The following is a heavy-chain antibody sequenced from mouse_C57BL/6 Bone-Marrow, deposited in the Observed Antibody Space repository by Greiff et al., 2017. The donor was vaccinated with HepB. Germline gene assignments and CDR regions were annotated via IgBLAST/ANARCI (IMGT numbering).Heavy chain of an antibody. CDR1: GYTFTDYY. CDR3: ARTGSSPAWFAY. CDR2: INPNNGGT. V-gene: IGHV1-26*01. J-gene: IGHJ3*01. D-gene: IGHD1-1*01. Sequence: VQLQQSGPELVKPGASVKISCKASGYTFTDYYMNWVKQSHGKSLEWIGDINPNNGGTSYNQKFKGKATLTVDKSSSTAYMELRSLTSEDSAVYYCARTGSSPAWFAYWGQGTLVTVSA.